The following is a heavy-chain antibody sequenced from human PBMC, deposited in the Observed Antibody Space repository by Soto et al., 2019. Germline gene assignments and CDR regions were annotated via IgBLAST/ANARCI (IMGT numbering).Heavy chain of an antibody. CDR2: IKRKTDGGTT. J-gene: IGHJ4*02. D-gene: IGHD3-22*01. Sequence: AGGSLRLSCAASGFTFSNAWMSWVRQAPGKGLEWVGRIKRKTDGGTTDYAAPVKGRFTISRDDSKNTLYLQMNSLKTEDTAVYYCTTDWVPLYYYDSSGYYYLDYWGQGTLVTVSS. V-gene: IGHV3-15*01. CDR3: TTDWVPLYYYDSSGYYYLDY. CDR1: GFTFSNAW.